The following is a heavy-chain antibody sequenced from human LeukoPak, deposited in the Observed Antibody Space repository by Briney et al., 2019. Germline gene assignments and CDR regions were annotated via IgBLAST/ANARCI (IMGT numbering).Heavy chain of an antibody. J-gene: IGHJ3*02. D-gene: IGHD4-17*01. CDR1: GFTFSSYG. CDR2: ISYDGSNK. V-gene: IGHV3-30*18. Sequence: GGSLRLSCAASGFTFSSYGMHWVRQAPGKGLEWVAVISYDGSNKYYAASVKGRFTISRDNSKNTLYLQMNSLRAEDTAVYYCAKDPSSTVTTGPYAFDIWGQGTMVTVSS. CDR3: AKDPSSTVTTGPYAFDI.